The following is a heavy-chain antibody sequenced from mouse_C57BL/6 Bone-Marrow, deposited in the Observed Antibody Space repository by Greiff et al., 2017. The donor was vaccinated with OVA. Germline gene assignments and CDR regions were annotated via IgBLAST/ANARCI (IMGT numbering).Heavy chain of an antibody. CDR3: ARGREKLVWYFDV. CDR1: GYTFTSYW. V-gene: IGHV1-55*01. Sequence: VQLQQPGAELVKPGASVKMSCKASGYTFTSYWITWVKQRPGQGLEWIGDIYPGSGSTNYNEKFKSKATLTVDTSSSTAYMQRSSLTSEDSAVYYCARGREKLVWYFDVWGTGTTVTVSS. D-gene: IGHD4-1*01. CDR2: IYPGSGST. J-gene: IGHJ1*03.